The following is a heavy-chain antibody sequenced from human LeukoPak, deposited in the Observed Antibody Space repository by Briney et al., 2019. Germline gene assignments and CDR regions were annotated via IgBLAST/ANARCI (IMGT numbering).Heavy chain of an antibody. D-gene: IGHD3-9*01. CDR3: ARDRDILYYYYGMDV. V-gene: IGHV3-23*01. Sequence: PGGSLRLSCAASGFTFSSYAMSWVRQAPGEGLEWVSTIGGSGSVTYHADSVEGRFTISRDNSKNTLYLQMNSLRAEDTAVYYCARDRDILYYYYGMDVWGQGTTVTVSS. CDR1: GFTFSSYA. J-gene: IGHJ6*02. CDR2: IGGSGSVT.